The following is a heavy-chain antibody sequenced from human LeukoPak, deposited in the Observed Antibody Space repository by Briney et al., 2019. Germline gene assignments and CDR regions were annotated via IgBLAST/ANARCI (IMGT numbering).Heavy chain of an antibody. Sequence: ASVKVSCKASGYTFTSYYMHWVRQAPGQGLEWMGWINPNSGGTNYAQKFQGRVTMTRDTSISTAYMELSRLRSDDTAVYYCARDCWGVVQYRFDYWGQGTLVTVSS. D-gene: IGHD4-11*01. CDR3: ARDCWGVVQYRFDY. CDR2: INPNSGGT. V-gene: IGHV1-2*02. CDR1: GYTFTSYY. J-gene: IGHJ4*02.